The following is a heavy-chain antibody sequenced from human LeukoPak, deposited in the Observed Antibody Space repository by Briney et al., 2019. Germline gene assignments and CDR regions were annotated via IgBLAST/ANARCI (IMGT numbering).Heavy chain of an antibody. J-gene: IGHJ6*02. CDR1: GYTFTSYD. CDR2: MNPNSGNT. CDR3: ARGSVAAALLVYYYYYGMDV. D-gene: IGHD6-13*01. V-gene: IGHV1-8*01. Sequence: ASVKVSCKASGYTFTSYDINWLRQATGQGLEWMGWMNPNSGNTGYAQRFQGRVTMTRNTSISTAYMELSSLRSEDTAVYYCARGSVAAALLVYYYYYGMDVWGQGTTVTVSS.